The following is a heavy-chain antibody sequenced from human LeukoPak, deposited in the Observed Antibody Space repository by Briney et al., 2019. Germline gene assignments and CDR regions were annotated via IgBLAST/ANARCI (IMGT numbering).Heavy chain of an antibody. Sequence: ASVKVSCKASGYTFTGYYMHWVRQAPGQGLEWMGWINPNSGGTNYAQKFQGRVTMTKDTSISTAYMELSRLRSDDTAVYYCARGHLSSGWYRYYYYYYMDVWGKGTTVTVSS. D-gene: IGHD6-19*01. CDR3: ARGHLSSGWYRYYYYYYMDV. J-gene: IGHJ6*03. CDR1: GYTFTGYY. V-gene: IGHV1-2*02. CDR2: INPNSGGT.